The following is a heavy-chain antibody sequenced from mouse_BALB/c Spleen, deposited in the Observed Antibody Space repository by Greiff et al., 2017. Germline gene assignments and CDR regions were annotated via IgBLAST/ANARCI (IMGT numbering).Heavy chain of an antibody. D-gene: IGHD2-14*01. Sequence: EVQLVESGGGLVKPGGSLKLSCAASGFTFSSYAMSWVRQSPEKRLEWVAEISSGGSYTYYPDTVTGRFTISRDNAKNTLYLEMSSLRSEDTAMYYCARERYDYYAMDYWGQGTSVTVSS. CDR1: GFTFSSYA. CDR2: ISSGGSYT. CDR3: ARERYDYYAMDY. V-gene: IGHV5-9-4*01. J-gene: IGHJ4*01.